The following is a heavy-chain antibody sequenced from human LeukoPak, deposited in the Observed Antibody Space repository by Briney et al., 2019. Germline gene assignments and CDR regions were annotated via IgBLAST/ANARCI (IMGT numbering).Heavy chain of an antibody. D-gene: IGHD3-16*01. CDR1: GFTVSTNY. CDR2: FYSGGDR. J-gene: IGHJ4*02. CDR3: ARDRLGERDLFDY. Sequence: PGGSLRLSCAASGFTVSTNYMSWVRQAPGKGLEWVSVFYSGGDRYYADSVKGRFTISRDNSKNTVYLQMNSLRAEDTAVYYCARDRLGERDLFDYWGQGTLVTVSS. V-gene: IGHV3-53*01.